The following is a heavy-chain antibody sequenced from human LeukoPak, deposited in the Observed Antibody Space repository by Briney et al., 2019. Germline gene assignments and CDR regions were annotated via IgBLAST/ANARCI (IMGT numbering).Heavy chain of an antibody. D-gene: IGHD2/OR15-2a*01. CDR2: INPNSGGT. CDR1: GYTFTGYY. V-gene: IGHV1-2*04. J-gene: IGHJ6*02. CDR3: ARSTTLEGEYYYYGMDV. Sequence: ASVKVSCKASGYTFTGYYMHWVRQAPGQGLEWMGWINPNSGGTNYVQKFQGWVTMTRDTSISTAYMELSRLRSDDTAVYYCARSTTLEGEYYYYGMDVWGQGTTVTVSS.